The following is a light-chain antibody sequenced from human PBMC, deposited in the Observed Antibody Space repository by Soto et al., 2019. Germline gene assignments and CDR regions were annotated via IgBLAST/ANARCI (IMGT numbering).Light chain of an antibody. CDR2: LGS. J-gene: IGKJ4*01. CDR3: QQADSFPLS. V-gene: IGKV2-28*01. Sequence: DIVMTQSPLSLPVTPGEAASISCRSRQSLLHSNGYNYLDWYLQKPGQSPQLLIYLGSDRASGVPDRFSGSGSGTDFTLQISSLQPEDFATYYCQQADSFPLSFGGGTKVEI. CDR1: QSLLHSNGYNY.